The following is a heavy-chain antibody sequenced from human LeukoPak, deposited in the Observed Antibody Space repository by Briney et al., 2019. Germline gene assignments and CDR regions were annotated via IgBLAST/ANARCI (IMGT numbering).Heavy chain of an antibody. CDR1: GFTFSSYS. CDR2: ISSSSSTT. V-gene: IGHV3-48*04. Sequence: PGGSLRLSCAASGFTFSSYSMNWVRQAPGKGLEWVSYISSSSSTTYYSDSVKGRFTISRDNSNNILFLQMNSLRADDTAVYFCVSGGFDYWGQGTLVTVSS. J-gene: IGHJ4*02. CDR3: VSGGFDY. D-gene: IGHD3-10*01.